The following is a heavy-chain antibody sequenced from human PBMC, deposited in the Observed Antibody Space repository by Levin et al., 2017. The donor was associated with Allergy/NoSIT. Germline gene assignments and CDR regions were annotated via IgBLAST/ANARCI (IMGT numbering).Heavy chain of an antibody. CDR2: IYYSGST. CDR3: ARGPWEIPDY. CDR1: GGSISSGDYY. V-gene: IGHV4-30-4*01. D-gene: IGHD1-26*01. Sequence: SETLSLTCTVSGGSISSGDYYWSWIRQPPGKGLEWIGYIYYSGSTYYNPSLKSRVTISVGTSKNQFSLRLSSVTAADTAVYYCARGPWEIPDYWGQGTLVTVSS. J-gene: IGHJ4*02.